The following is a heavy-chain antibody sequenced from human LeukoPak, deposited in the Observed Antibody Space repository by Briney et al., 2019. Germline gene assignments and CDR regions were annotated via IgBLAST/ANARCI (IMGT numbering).Heavy chain of an antibody. J-gene: IGHJ4*02. CDR1: GYTFTNYW. V-gene: IGHV5-51*01. D-gene: IGHD3-22*01. Sequence: GESLKISCKGSGYTFTNYWIGWVRQMPGKGLEWMGIIYPGDSDTRYSPSFQGQVTVSADKSISTAYLQWSSLKASDTAMYFCARHKGSSGYYDLGGDCWGQGTLVTVSS. CDR3: ARHKGSSGYYDLGGDC. CDR2: IYPGDSDT.